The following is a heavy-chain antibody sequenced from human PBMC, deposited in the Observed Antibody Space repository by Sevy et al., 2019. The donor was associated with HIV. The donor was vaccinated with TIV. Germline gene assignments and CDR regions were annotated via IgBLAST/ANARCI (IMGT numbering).Heavy chain of an antibody. V-gene: IGHV3-7*01. CDR1: GFSLNSYW. D-gene: IGHD6-13*01. J-gene: IGHJ4*02. Sequence: GGSLRLSCVASGFSLNSYWMSWVRQAPGKGLEWVANIKQDGSVKYYVDSVKGRFTMSRDNARNLLYRQRNSLRAEDTALYYGVRAIAADGSFWGQGTLVTVSS. CDR3: VRAIAADGSF. CDR2: IKQDGSVK.